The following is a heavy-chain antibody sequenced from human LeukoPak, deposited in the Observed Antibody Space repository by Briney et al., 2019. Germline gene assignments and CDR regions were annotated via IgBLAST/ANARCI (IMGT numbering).Heavy chain of an antibody. Sequence: SETLSLTCAVYGGSFSGYYWSWIRQPPGKGLEWIGEINHSGSTNYNPSLKSRVTISVDTSKNQFSLKLSSVTAADTAVYYCARAFPNYGDQPLLYFDYWGQGTLVTVSS. V-gene: IGHV4-34*01. J-gene: IGHJ4*02. CDR2: INHSGST. CDR3: ARAFPNYGDQPLLYFDY. D-gene: IGHD4-17*01. CDR1: GGSFSGYY.